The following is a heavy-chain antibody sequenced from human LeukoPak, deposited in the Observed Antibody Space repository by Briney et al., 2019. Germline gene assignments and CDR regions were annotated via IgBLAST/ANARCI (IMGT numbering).Heavy chain of an antibody. Sequence: ASVKVSRKASGYTSSDYDVNWVRQTPGQGLEWMGCMNPTSGDAGYAQKFQGRVTMTRSMSKNTAYMELSRLRSEDTAIYFCARVVMKAFYYYYMDVWGKGTTIIISS. CDR3: ARVVMKAFYYYYMDV. D-gene: IGHD2-21*01. V-gene: IGHV1-8*01. J-gene: IGHJ6*03. CDR1: GYTSSDYD. CDR2: MNPTSGDA.